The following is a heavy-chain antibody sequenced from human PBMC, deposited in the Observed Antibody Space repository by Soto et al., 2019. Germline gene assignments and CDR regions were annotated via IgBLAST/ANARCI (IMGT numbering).Heavy chain of an antibody. CDR3: ARAAGSDYGDYGALDYFDY. D-gene: IGHD4-17*01. V-gene: IGHV3-53*01. J-gene: IGHJ4*02. Sequence: EVQLVESGGGLIQPGGSLRLSCAASGFTVSSNYMSWVRQAPGKGLEWVSVIYSGGSTYYADSVKGRFTISRDNSKNTLYLQMNSLRAEDTAVYYCARAAGSDYGDYGALDYFDYWGQGTLVTVSS. CDR1: GFTVSSNY. CDR2: IYSGGST.